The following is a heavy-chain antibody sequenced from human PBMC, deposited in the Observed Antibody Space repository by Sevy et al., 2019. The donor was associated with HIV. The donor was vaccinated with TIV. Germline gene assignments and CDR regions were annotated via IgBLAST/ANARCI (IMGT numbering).Heavy chain of an antibody. Sequence: GGSLRLSCVASGFTFSNYWMSWVRQAPGKGLEWVANIKRDGSEKYYVASVKGRFTISRDNDKTSLYLQMNSLRDEDTAVYYCARDCNSATCLWGLDVWGLGTTVTVSS. CDR1: GFTFSNYW. CDR3: ARDCNSATCLWGLDV. CDR2: IKRDGSEK. D-gene: IGHD1-26*01. J-gene: IGHJ6*02. V-gene: IGHV3-7*03.